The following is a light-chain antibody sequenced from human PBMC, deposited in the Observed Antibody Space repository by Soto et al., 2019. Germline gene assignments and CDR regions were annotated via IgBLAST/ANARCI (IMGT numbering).Light chain of an antibody. Sequence: EIVMTQSPATLSVSPGERASLSCRASQSISTNLDWYQQKPGQAPRLLIYGASTRATGIPARFSASGSGTEFTLTISRAQSEDFAVYYCQQYDKWPLTFGPGTKVDIE. J-gene: IGKJ3*01. CDR3: QQYDKWPLT. CDR2: GAS. CDR1: QSISTN. V-gene: IGKV3-15*01.